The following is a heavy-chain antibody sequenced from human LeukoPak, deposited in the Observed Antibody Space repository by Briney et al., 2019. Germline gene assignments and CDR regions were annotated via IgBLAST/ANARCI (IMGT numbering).Heavy chain of an antibody. CDR2: ISGSGGST. CDR3: AKDRGGTVTTGWFDP. Sequence: GGSLRLSCAASGFTFSSYATSWVRQAPGKGLEWVSAISGSGGSTYYADSVKGRFTISRDNSKNTLYLQMNSLRAEDTAVYYCAKDRGGTVTTGWFDPWGQGTLVTVSS. D-gene: IGHD4-17*01. CDR1: GFTFSSYA. J-gene: IGHJ5*02. V-gene: IGHV3-23*01.